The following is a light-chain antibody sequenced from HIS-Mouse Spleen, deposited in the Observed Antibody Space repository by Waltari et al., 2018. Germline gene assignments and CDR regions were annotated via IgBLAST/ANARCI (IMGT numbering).Light chain of an antibody. CDR3: SSYTSSSFNVV. CDR2: DVS. J-gene: IGLJ2*01. CDR1: SSDVGGYNY. Sequence: QSALTQPASVSGSPGQSITISCTGTSSDVGGYNYVSWYQQHPGKAPKLMRDDVSNRPSGVSNLFSGSKSGNTASLTISGLQAEDEADYYCSSYTSSSFNVVFGGGTKLTVL. V-gene: IGLV2-14*03.